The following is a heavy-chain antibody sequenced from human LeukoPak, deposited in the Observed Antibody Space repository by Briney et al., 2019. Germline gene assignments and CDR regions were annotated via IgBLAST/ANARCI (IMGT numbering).Heavy chain of an antibody. V-gene: IGHV4-4*07. J-gene: IGHJ5*02. CDR1: SGSISNYY. D-gene: IGHD3/OR15-3a*01. CDR2: IYSSGNT. CDR3: ARGGLPRENWFDP. Sequence: SETLSLTCTVSSGSISNYYWSWIRQPAGKGLEWIGRIYSSGNTNYNPSFKSRVTMSVDTSKNQFSLKLTSVTAADTAVYYCARGGLPRENWFDPWGQGTLVTVSS.